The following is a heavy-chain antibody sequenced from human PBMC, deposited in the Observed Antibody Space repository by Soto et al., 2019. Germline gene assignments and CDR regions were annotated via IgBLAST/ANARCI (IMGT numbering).Heavy chain of an antibody. V-gene: IGHV4-4*02. CDR1: GGSISSSNW. CDR2: IYHGGST. D-gene: IGHD6-13*01. J-gene: IGHJ4*02. Sequence: SETLSLTCAVSGGSISSSNWWSWVRQPPGKGLEWIGEIYHGGSTNYNPSLKSRVTISVDKSKNKFSLKLSSVTAADTAVYYCASQIRDAYSSSWYLFDYWGQGTLVTVSS. CDR3: ASQIRDAYSSSWYLFDY.